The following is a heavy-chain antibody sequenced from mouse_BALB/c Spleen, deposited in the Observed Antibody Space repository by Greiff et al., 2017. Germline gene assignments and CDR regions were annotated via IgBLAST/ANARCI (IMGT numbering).Heavy chain of an antibody. CDR1: GFTFSDYY. CDR2: ISDGGSYT. V-gene: IGHV5-4*02. D-gene: IGHD4-1*01. J-gene: IGHJ3*01. CDR3: AREGLDFAWFAY. Sequence: EVHLVESGGGLVKPGGSLKLSCAASGFTFSDYYMYWVRQTPEKRLEWVATISDGGSYTYYPDSVKGRFTISRDNAKNNLYLQMSSLKSEDTAMYYCAREGLDFAWFAYWGQGTLVTVSA.